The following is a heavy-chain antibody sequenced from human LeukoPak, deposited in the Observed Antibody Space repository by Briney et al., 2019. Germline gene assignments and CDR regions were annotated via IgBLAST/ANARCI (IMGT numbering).Heavy chain of an antibody. CDR1: EFTFSAYW. CDR3: ARENLAAAADY. D-gene: IGHD6-25*01. CDR2: IRGDGSMT. Sequence: GGSLRLSCAASEFTFSAYWMHWVRQAPGKGLVWVSRIRGDGSMTNYADSVKGRFTISRDNAKNTLYLQMNSLRLEDTAIYYCARENLAAAADYWGQGTVVTVSS. V-gene: IGHV3-74*01. J-gene: IGHJ4*02.